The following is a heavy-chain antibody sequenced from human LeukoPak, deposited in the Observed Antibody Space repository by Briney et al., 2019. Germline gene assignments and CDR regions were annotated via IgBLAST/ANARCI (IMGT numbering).Heavy chain of an antibody. J-gene: IGHJ4*02. D-gene: IGHD6-19*01. Sequence: GGSLRLSCAASGFTFSSYAMHWVRQAPGKGLEWVVVISYDGSNKYYADSVKGRFTISRDNSKNTLYLQMNSLRAEDTAVYYCARDFRAAGNPPPLFDYWGQGTLVTVSS. CDR1: GFTFSSYA. CDR3: ARDFRAAGNPPPLFDY. CDR2: ISYDGSNK. V-gene: IGHV3-30*04.